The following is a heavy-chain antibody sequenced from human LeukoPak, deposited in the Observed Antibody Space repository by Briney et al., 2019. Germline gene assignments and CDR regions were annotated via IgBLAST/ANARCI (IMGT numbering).Heavy chain of an antibody. CDR2: INHSGST. V-gene: IGHV4-34*01. J-gene: IGHJ4*02. Sequence: SETLSFTCAVYGGSFSGYYWSWIRQPPGKGLEWIGEINHSGSTNYNPSLKSRVTISVDTSKNQFSLKLSSVTAADTAVYYCARGRDIYFFAARRYFDYWGQGTLVTVSS. CDR3: ARGRDIYFFAARRYFDY. CDR1: GGSFSGYY. D-gene: IGHD2/OR15-2a*01.